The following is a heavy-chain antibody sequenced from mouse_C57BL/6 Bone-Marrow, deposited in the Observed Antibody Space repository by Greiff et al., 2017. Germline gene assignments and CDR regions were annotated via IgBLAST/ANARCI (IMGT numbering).Heavy chain of an antibody. V-gene: IGHV1-15*01. CDR3: TRSVYYF. CDR1: GYTFTDYE. Sequence: QVQLQQSGAELVRPGASVTLSCKASGYTFTDYEMHWVKQTPVHGLEWIGAIDPETGGTAYNQKIKGKAILTADKSSSTAYMELRSLTSEDSAVYYCTRSVYYFWGQGTLVTVSA. J-gene: IGHJ3*01. CDR2: IDPETGGT. D-gene: IGHD1-1*01.